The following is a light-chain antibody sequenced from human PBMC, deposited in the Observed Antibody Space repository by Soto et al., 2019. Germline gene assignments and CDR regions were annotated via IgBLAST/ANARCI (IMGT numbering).Light chain of an antibody. CDR1: SSDVSGYNY. Sequence: QSALTQPPSASGSPGQSVTISCTGTSSDVSGYNYVSWYQQHPGKAPKLMIFEVSNRPSGVSHRFSGSKSGNTASLTISGLLAEDEADYYCCSYTTSSTLVFGGGTKLTVL. V-gene: IGLV2-14*01. CDR2: EVS. CDR3: CSYTTSSTLV. J-gene: IGLJ2*01.